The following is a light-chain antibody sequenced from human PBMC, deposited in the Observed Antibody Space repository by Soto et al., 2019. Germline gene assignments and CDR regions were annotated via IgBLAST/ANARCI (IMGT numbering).Light chain of an antibody. J-gene: IGKJ4*01. Sequence: DIQLTQSPSFLSASVGDRVTITCRASQGISSYLAWYQQKPGNAPKLLIYAASTLQSGVPSRFSGSGSGTEFTLTISSLQPEDFATYYCQQVNSYPRTFGGGTKVEIK. CDR2: AAS. CDR3: QQVNSYPRT. CDR1: QGISSY. V-gene: IGKV1-9*01.